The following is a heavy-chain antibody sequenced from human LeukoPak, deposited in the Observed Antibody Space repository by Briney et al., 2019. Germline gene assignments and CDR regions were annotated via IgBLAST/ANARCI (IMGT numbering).Heavy chain of an antibody. CDR1: GFTFSSYA. Sequence: GGSLRLSCAASGFTFSSYAMSWVRQAPGKGLEWVSAIRGSGGSTYYADSVKGRFTISRDNSKNTLYLQMNSLRAEDTAVYYCAKDVDYYDSSGYYPLSYFDYWGQGTLVTVSS. V-gene: IGHV3-23*01. CDR3: AKDVDYYDSSGYYPLSYFDY. J-gene: IGHJ4*02. D-gene: IGHD3-22*01. CDR2: IRGSGGST.